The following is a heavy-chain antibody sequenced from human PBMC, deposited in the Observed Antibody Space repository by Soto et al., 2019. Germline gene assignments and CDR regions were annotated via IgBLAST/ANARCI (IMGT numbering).Heavy chain of an antibody. V-gene: IGHV5-10-1*01. CDR2: IDPSNSYT. Sequence: GESLKIFCKGSGYSFTSYWITWVRQMPGKGLEWMGRIDPSNSYTNYSPSFQGHVTISRDTPISTAYLQWNSLKAPDTATYYCVRRFSSSLLFDYWGQGTLVTVSS. CDR3: VRRFSSSLLFDY. J-gene: IGHJ4*01. D-gene: IGHD6-6*01. CDR1: GYSFTSYW.